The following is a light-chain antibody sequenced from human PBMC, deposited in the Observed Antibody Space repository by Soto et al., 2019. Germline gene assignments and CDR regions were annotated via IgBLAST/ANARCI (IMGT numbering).Light chain of an antibody. J-gene: IGKJ4*01. CDR2: GAS. CDR1: QSVRSNE. V-gene: IGKV3-20*01. Sequence: EIVLTQSPGTLSLSPGERATLSCRASQSVRSNELAWYQQKPGQAPRLLIYGASSRATAIPDRVSGSGSGTDFTITISRLEPDDFAVYYCQQYGSSPLTFGGGTKVEFK. CDR3: QQYGSSPLT.